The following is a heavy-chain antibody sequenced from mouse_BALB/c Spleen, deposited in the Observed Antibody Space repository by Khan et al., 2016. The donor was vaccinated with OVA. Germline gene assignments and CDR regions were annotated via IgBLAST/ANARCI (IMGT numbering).Heavy chain of an antibody. CDR1: GFTFTSYG. D-gene: IGHD1-1*01. CDR3: ATSYFYGYYFDY. Sequence: EVELVESGGGLVQPGGSRKLSCAASGFTFTSYGMHWIRQAPEKGLEWVAYISSYSSTIYYADTVKGRFTISRDNPKNTLFLQMTSLRSGDTAMYFCATSYFYGYYFDYWGQGTTLTVSS. CDR2: ISSYSSTI. J-gene: IGHJ2*01. V-gene: IGHV5-17*02.